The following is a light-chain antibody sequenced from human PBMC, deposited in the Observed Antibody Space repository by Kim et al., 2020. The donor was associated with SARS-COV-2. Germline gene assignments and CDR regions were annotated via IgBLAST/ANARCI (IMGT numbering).Light chain of an antibody. V-gene: IGKV6D-21*02. Sequence: SVTPKEKLTITCRASQSILSSLRWYQQKPDQSPKLLIKYASLSISGVPSRFSRSGSGTEFTLTINSLEAEDVAAYYCLQTSSLPYTFGQGTKREI. CDR1: QSILSS. J-gene: IGKJ2*01. CDR3: LQTSSLPYT. CDR2: YAS.